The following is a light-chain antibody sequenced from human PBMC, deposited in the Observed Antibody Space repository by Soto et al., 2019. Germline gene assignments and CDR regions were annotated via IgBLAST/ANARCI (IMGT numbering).Light chain of an antibody. J-gene: IGKJ1*01. Sequence: EIVLTQSPGTLSLSPGDRATLSCRASQSVSSTYLAWYQQIPGQAPRLLIYGTSSRPTGIPDRFSGSVSGTDFTPTISSLEPEDLAADSCQQSGNSPETFGRGTKVETK. V-gene: IGKV3-20*01. CDR1: QSVSSTY. CDR3: QQSGNSPET. CDR2: GTS.